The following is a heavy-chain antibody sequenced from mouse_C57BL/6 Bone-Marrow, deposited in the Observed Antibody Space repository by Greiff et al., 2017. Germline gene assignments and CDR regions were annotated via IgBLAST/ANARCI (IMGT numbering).Heavy chain of an antibody. CDR2: IYPRSGNT. CDR3: ARGLLRYRY. V-gene: IGHV1-81*01. D-gene: IGHD1-1*01. CDR1: GYTFTSYG. Sequence: LVESGAELARPGASVKLSCKASGYTFTSYGISWVKQRTGQGLEWIGEIYPRSGNTYYNEKFKGKATLTADKSSSTAYMELRSLTSEDSAVYFCARGLLRYRYWGQGTTLTGSS. J-gene: IGHJ2*01.